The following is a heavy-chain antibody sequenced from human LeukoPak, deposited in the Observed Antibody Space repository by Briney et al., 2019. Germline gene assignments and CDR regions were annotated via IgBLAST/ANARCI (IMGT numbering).Heavy chain of an antibody. CDR3: AKELMVRGVITLFDY. J-gene: IGHJ4*02. CDR1: GFTFSSYG. CDR2: ISYDGSNK. D-gene: IGHD3-10*01. Sequence: GGSLRLSCAASGFTFSSYGMHWVRQAPGKGLEWVAVISYDGSNKYYADSVKGRFTISRDNSKNTLYLQMNSLRAEDTAVYYCAKELMVRGVITLFDYWGQGTLVTVSS. V-gene: IGHV3-30*18.